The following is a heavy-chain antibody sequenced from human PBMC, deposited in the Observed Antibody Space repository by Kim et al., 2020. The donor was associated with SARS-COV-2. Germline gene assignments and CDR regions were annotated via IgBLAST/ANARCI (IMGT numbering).Heavy chain of an antibody. D-gene: IGHD6-19*01. CDR3: AKDSGSYSSGWYGGMDV. CDR1: GFTFDDYA. V-gene: IGHV3-9*01. CDR2: ISWNSGSI. Sequence: GGSLRLSCAASGFTFDDYAMHWVRQAPGKGLEWVSGISWNSGSIGYADSVKGRFTISRDNAKNSLYLQMNSLRADDTALYYCAKDSGSYSSGWYGGMDV. J-gene: IGHJ6*01.